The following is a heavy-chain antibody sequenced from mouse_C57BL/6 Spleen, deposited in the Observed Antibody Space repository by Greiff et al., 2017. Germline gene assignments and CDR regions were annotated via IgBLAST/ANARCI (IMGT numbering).Heavy chain of an antibody. D-gene: IGHD3-1*01. CDR3: ARYSGHFDY. CDR2: INPNNGGT. J-gene: IGHJ2*01. V-gene: IGHV1-26*01. Sequence: EVQLQQSGPELVKPGASVKISCKASGYTFTDYYMNWVKQSHGKSLEWIGDINPNNGGTSYNQKFKGKATLTVDKSSSTAYMELRSLTSEDSAVYYCARYSGHFDYWGQGTTLTVSS. CDR1: GYTFTDYY.